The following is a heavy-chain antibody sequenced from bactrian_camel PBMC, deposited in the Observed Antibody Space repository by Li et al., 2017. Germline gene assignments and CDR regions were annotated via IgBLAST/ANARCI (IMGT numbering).Heavy chain of an antibody. J-gene: IGHJ6*01. CDR2: IYDGRST. D-gene: IGHD3*01. Sequence: QVQLVESGGGSVQAGETLRLSCTASGFTFATAEMGWYRQAPGEGREVVASIYDGRSTTYTDSVKGRFTISEDNAKNTVYLQMSSLKPEDTAMYYCAAQFGRVCPSLQISINYWGSWGQGTQVTVS. CDR1: GFTFATAE. V-gene: IGHV3S53*01. CDR3: AAQFGRVCPSLQISINYWGS.